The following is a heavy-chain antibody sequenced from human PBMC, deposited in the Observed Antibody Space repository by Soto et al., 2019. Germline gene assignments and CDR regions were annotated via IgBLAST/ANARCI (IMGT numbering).Heavy chain of an antibody. CDR3: AREGRAAAGGSVCSGLAV. Sequence: QLQLQESRPGLVKPSETLSLTCTVSGGSITNSGQYCVWIRQPPGKGLEWIGSIYYSGSPYYKPSLTRRPAMSVDTSNNQFSLSLGSGTAADTAVCYCAREGRAAAGGSVCSGLAVWGQGTRVTVSS. J-gene: IGHJ6*02. CDR2: IYYSGSP. CDR1: GGSITNSGQY. V-gene: IGHV4-39*02. D-gene: IGHD6-13*01.